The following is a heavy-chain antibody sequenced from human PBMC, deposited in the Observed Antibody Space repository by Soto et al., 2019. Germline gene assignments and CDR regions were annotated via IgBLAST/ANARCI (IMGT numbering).Heavy chain of an antibody. V-gene: IGHV3-53*02. CDR3: VRPLGRADGMDV. J-gene: IGHJ6*01. D-gene: IGHD7-27*01. CDR2: IYSFGEI. CDR1: GFTVRSIY. Sequence: EVQVVESGGGRIQPGGSLRLSCAVRGFTVRSIYTSWVRQAPGQGLELVALIYSFGEIFYADSVKGRFRFSRDDSKNSLLLEMISLRVEDTAVYYCVRPLGRADGMDVWAQGTPVTVSS.